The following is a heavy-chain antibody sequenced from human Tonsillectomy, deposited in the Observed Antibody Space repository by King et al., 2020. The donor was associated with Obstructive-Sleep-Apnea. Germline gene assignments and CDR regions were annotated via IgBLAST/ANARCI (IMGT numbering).Heavy chain of an antibody. CDR1: GGTFSSYA. D-gene: IGHD3-10*01. CDR2: IIPILGIA. J-gene: IGHJ6*02. CDR3: ASPEGPFGELSNHYYYYYGMDV. Sequence: QLVQSGAEVKKPGSSVKVSCKASGGTFSSYAISWVRQAPGQGLEWMGGIIPILGIANYAQKFQGRVTITADKSTSTAYMELSSLRSEDTAVYYCASPEGPFGELSNHYYYYYGMDVWGQGTTVTVSS. V-gene: IGHV1-69*04.